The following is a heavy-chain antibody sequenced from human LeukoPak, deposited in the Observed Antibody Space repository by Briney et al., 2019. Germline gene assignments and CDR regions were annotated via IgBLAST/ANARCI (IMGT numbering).Heavy chain of an antibody. J-gene: IGHJ6*04. CDR3: ARESGSILGPMDV. CDR2: INPNSGGT. Sequence: ASVKVSCKASGYTFTGYYMHWVRQAPGQGLEWMGWINPNSGGTHYAQKFQGWVTMTRDTSISTAYMELSRLRSDDTAVYYCARESGSILGPMDVWGKGTTVTVSS. V-gene: IGHV1-2*04. CDR1: GYTFTGYY. D-gene: IGHD3-3*01.